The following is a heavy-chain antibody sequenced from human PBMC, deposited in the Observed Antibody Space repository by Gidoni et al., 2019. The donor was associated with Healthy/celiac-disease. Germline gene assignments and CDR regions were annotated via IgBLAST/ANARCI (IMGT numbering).Heavy chain of an antibody. D-gene: IGHD6-19*01. J-gene: IGHJ3*02. CDR1: GFTFRDDY. CDR3: ARDWAVAVHDAFDI. Sequence: VQRVASGGSLVKPGGSLRLSCGASGFTFRDDYMSWTRQAPGKGLEWVSYISSSSSYTNYADSVKGRFTISRDNAKNSLYLQMNSLRAEDTAVYYCARDWAVAVHDAFDIWGQGTMVTVSS. V-gene: IGHV3-11*06. CDR2: ISSSSSYT.